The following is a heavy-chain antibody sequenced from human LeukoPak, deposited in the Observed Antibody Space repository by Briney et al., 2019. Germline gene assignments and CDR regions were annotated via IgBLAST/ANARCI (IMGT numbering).Heavy chain of an antibody. CDR2: IYYSGST. V-gene: IGHV4-39*02. Sequence: SETLSLTCTVSGGSISSSSYYWGGIRQPPGKGLEWIGSIYYSGSTYYNPSLKSRVTISVDTSKSHFSLKLTSVTAADTTVYYCARDFLRDYGDPFDSWGQGTLVTVSS. CDR3: ARDFLRDYGDPFDS. CDR1: GGSISSSSYY. D-gene: IGHD4-17*01. J-gene: IGHJ4*02.